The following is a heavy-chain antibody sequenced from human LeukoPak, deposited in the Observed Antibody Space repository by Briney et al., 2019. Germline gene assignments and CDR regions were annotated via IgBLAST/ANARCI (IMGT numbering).Heavy chain of an antibody. J-gene: IGHJ4*02. V-gene: IGHV3-21*01. Sequence: SVKGRFTISRDNAKNSLYLQMNSLRAEDTAVFYCARVYYYDSRPSSDYWGQGALVTVSS. D-gene: IGHD3-22*01. CDR3: ARVYYYDSRPSSDY.